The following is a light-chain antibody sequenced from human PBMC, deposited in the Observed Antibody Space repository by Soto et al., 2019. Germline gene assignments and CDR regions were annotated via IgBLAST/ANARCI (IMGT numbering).Light chain of an antibody. CDR2: DAS. CDR1: QRIDRY. J-gene: IGKJ1*01. CDR3: QQYKDGAWT. Sequence: DIQLTQSPSTLSASVGDRVTVTCRASQRIDRYLAWYQQKPGKAPKLLVYDASTLEGGVPSSFSGKGSATEFILTISSLQPDDFDTYYCQQYKDGAWTFGQGTRVESK. V-gene: IGKV1-5*01.